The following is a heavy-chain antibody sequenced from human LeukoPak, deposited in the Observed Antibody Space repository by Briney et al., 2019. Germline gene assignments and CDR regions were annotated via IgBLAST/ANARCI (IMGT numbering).Heavy chain of an antibody. CDR3: GNRHQSFDYHGVDV. J-gene: IGHJ6*02. Sequence: SGPTLLNPTETLTLTCTFSGLSLSTRGVGVVWIRQPPGKALGWPGDTSWNGDRRYNPSLRSRLTITKDTSRNQEVLTMTNMDPVDTGTYYCGNRHQSFDYHGVDVWGQGTTVTVSS. CDR1: GLSLSTRGVG. CDR2: TSWNGDR. V-gene: IGHV2-5*01.